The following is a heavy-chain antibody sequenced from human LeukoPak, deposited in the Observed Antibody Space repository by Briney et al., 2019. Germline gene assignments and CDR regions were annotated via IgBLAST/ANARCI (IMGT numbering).Heavy chain of an antibody. D-gene: IGHD6-19*01. CDR1: GGSFSGYY. CDR2: INHSGST. CDR3: ARVGSDLFDY. V-gene: IGHV4-34*01. Sequence: SETLSLTCAVYGGSFSGYYWSWIRQPPGKGLEWIGEINHSGSTNYNPSLKSRVTISVDTSKNQFSLKLSSVTAADTTVYYCARVGSDLFDYWGQGTLVTVSS. J-gene: IGHJ4*02.